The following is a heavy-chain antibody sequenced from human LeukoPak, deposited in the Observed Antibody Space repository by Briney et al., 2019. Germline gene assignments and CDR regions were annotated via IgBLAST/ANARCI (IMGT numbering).Heavy chain of an antibody. J-gene: IGHJ4*02. CDR1: GGSISTYY. V-gene: IGHV4-59*01. Sequence: SETLSLTCTVSGGSISTYYWNWIRQPPGKGLEWIGYIYYSGATNYNPSLKSRVTISVDTSKSQFSLKLSSVTAADTAVYYCARGVYIAAAQYGFWGQGTLVTVSS. CDR2: IYYSGAT. D-gene: IGHD6-13*01. CDR3: ARGVYIAAAQYGF.